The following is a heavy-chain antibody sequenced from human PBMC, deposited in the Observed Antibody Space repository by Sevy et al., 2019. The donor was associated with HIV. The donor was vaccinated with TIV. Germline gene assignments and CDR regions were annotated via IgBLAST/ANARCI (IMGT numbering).Heavy chain of an antibody. J-gene: IGHJ5*02. V-gene: IGHV3-30*18. D-gene: IGHD7-27*01. Sequence: GGSLRLSCAASGFTFSDYDMHWVRLAPGKGLEWVALMSYDGSNQYYADSVKGRFTISRDNSKNTLYLQMNSLRVEDTAVYYCAKGDGALTGIDPWGQGTLVTVSS. CDR2: MSYDGSNQ. CDR3: AKGDGALTGIDP. CDR1: GFTFSDYD.